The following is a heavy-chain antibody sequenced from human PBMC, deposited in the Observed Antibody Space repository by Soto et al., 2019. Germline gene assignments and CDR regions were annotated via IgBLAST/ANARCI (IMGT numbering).Heavy chain of an antibody. D-gene: IGHD4-17*01. V-gene: IGHV1-69*12. J-gene: IGHJ4*02. CDR3: ARSETTVTTPLPCDY. CDR2: IIPIFGTA. CDR1: GGTFSSYA. Sequence: QVQLVQSGAEVKKPGSSVKVSCKASGGTFSSYAISWVRHAPGHGLEWMGGIIPIFGTANYAQKFQGRVTITADESTSTAYMELSSLRSEDTAVYYCARSETTVTTPLPCDYWGQGTLVTVSS.